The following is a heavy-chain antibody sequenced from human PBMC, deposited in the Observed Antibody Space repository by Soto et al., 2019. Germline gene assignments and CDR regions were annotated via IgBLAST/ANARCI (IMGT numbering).Heavy chain of an antibody. CDR1: GCSISSSSYY. CDR3: ARLRYYGMDV. V-gene: IGHV4-39*01. J-gene: IGHJ6*02. Sequence: SETLSLTCTVSGCSISSSSYYWGWIRQPPGKGLEWIGSIYYSGSTYYNPSLKSRVTISVDTSKNQFSLKLSSVTAADTAVYYCARLRYYGMDVWGQGTTVTVSS. CDR2: IYYSGST.